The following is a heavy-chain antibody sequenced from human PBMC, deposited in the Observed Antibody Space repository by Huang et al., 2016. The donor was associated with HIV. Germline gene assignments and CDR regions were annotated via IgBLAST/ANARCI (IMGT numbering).Heavy chain of an antibody. D-gene: IGHD4-17*01. CDR3: ARDLGTTVVPDGMDV. V-gene: IGHV1-18*04. Sequence: QVQLVQSGAEVKKPGASVKVSCRASGYTFISYGITWVRQAPGQGLEWMGWISPSDGYTNYAPQFQGRVTMTTDTSTNTGYMEVRSLRSDDTAVYYCARDLGTTVVPDGMDVWGQGTTVTVSS. CDR1: GYTFISYG. J-gene: IGHJ6*02. CDR2: ISPSDGYT.